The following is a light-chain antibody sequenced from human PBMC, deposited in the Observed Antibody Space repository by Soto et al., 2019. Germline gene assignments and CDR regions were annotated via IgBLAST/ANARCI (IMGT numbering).Light chain of an antibody. J-gene: IGKJ3*01. Sequence: EIVLTQSPGTLSLSPGERATLSCRASQGITSTYLAWYQQKPGQAPRLLIYGTTTRATGIPDRFSGSVSGTDFTLTISRLEPEDFAVYYCQQYGSSPRITFGPGTKVDIK. V-gene: IGKV3-20*01. CDR1: QGITSTY. CDR2: GTT. CDR3: QQYGSSPRIT.